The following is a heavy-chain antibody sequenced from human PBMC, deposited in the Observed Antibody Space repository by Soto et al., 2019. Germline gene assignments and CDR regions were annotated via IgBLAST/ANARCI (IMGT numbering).Heavy chain of an antibody. CDR2: ISKDGTYT. J-gene: IGHJ5*02. Sequence: QVQLVESGGGLVQPGRSLRLSCAASGFPFSDYGLLWVRQAPGKGLEWMALISKDGTYTFYADSVKGRFTISRDNTKNTFYLHMYSFRSEDTAVYYCTYGVCDQWGQGTLVTVSS. CDR1: GFPFSDYG. CDR3: TYGVCDQ. V-gene: IGHV3-30*03. D-gene: IGHD4-17*01.